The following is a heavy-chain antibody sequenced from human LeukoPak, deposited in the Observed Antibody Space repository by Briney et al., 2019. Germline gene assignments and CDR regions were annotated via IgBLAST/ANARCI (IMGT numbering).Heavy chain of an antibody. CDR2: IFPGDSDT. J-gene: IGHJ4*02. CDR1: GYTFTSYW. CDR3: ARLRDNWEDY. D-gene: IGHD1-20*01. V-gene: IGHV5-51*01. Sequence: GESLKISCKGSGYTFTSYWIVWVRQMPGKGPEWMGMIFPGDSDTKHSPSFEGQITISADKSISSAYLQWSSLKASDTAIYYCARLRDNWEDYWGQGTLVTVSS.